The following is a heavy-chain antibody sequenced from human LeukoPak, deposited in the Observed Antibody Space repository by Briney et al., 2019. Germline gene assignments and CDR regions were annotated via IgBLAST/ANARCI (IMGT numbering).Heavy chain of an antibody. CDR2: IGGDGSNT. D-gene: IGHD4-23*01. J-gene: IGHJ4*02. CDR1: GFTFRTYW. Sequence: GGSLRLSCGASGFTFRTYWMHWVRQAPGTGLVWVSRIGGDGSNTNFADSVRGRFAISRDNAKNTLYLQMNSLRAEDTAVYYCARGGRHDYDGRPPDYWGQGTLVTVSS. CDR3: ARGGRHDYDGRPPDY. V-gene: IGHV3-74*01.